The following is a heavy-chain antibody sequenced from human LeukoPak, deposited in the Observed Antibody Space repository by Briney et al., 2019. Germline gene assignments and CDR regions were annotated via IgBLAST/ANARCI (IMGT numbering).Heavy chain of an antibody. V-gene: IGHV2-5*01. J-gene: IGHJ4*02. CDR2: IYWNDDK. CDR3: ARALGGSGSTSFYS. D-gene: IGHD3-10*01. Sequence: SGPTLVKPTQTLTLTCTFSGFSLSTSGVGVGWIRQPPGKALEWLALIYWNDDKRYSPSLKSRLTITKDTSKNQVVPTMTNMDPVDTATYYCARALGGSGSTSFYSWGQGTLVTVSS. CDR1: GFSLSTSGVG.